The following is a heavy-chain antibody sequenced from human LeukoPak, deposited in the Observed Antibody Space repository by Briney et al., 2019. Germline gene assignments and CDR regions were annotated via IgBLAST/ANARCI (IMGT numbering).Heavy chain of an antibody. CDR2: INHSGNT. CDR1: GGSFSGYY. D-gene: IGHD1-26*01. CDR3: ARALAFSGYYGY. Sequence: SETLSLTCAVYGGSFSGYYWTWIRQPPGKGLEWIGEINHSGNTNYNPSLKSRVTISVDTSRNQFSLMLNSVTAADTAVYYCARALAFSGYYGYWGQGTLVTVSS. V-gene: IGHV4-34*01. J-gene: IGHJ4*02.